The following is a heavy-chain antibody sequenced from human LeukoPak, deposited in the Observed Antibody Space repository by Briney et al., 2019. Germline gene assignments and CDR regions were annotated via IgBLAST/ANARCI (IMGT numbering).Heavy chain of an antibody. CDR2: ITNGGSTI. J-gene: IGHJ6*02. CDR3: ARSIGLTGGGVDV. V-gene: IGHV3-48*03. Sequence: GGSLRLSCAASGGTFSTYDMNWVRQAPGKGLEWVSYITNGGSTIHHADSVKGRFTISRDNAKKTLYLQMNSLRAEDTAVYYCARSIGLTGGGVDVWGQGTTVTVSS. CDR1: GGTFSTYD. D-gene: IGHD3-9*01.